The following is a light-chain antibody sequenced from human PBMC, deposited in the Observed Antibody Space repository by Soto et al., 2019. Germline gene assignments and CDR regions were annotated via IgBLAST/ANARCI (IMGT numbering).Light chain of an antibody. CDR1: SSDVGGYDY. Sequence: QSAMTQPPSASGSPGQSVTISCTGTSSDVGGYDYVSWYQQHPGKAPKIMIYEVTIRPSGVSDRFSGSKSGNTASLTVSGLQDEDEADYYCSSYTGGNPAYVFGTWTTVTVL. J-gene: IGLJ1*01. CDR3: SSYTGGNPAYV. CDR2: EVT. V-gene: IGLV2-8*01.